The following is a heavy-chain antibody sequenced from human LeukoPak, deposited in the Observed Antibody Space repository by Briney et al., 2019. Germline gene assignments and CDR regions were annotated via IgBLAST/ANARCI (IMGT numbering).Heavy chain of an antibody. CDR1: GLTFSSYW. J-gene: IGHJ6*03. Sequence: PGGSLKLSCAASGLTFSSYWMRWVRQAPGKGLEWVANIKRDGSEKYYVDSVKGRFTISRDNSKNTLYLQMGSLRAEDMAVYYCARAWGPFAYYYYYYMDVWGKGTTVTISS. D-gene: IGHD3-16*01. CDR2: IKRDGSEK. V-gene: IGHV3-7*01. CDR3: ARAWGPFAYYYYYYMDV.